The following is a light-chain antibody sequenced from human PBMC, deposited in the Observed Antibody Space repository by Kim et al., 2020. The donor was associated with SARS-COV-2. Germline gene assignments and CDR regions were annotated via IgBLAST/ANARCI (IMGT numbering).Light chain of an antibody. V-gene: IGLV2-14*03. CDR3: SSYTSSSTVV. CDR2: DVI. Sequence: GQSITISCTGTSSDVGGYNYVSWYQQHPGKAPKLMIYDVINRPSGVSNRFSGSKSGNTASLTISGLQAEDEADYYCSSYTSSSTVVFGGGTQLTVL. CDR1: SSDVGGYNY. J-gene: IGLJ2*01.